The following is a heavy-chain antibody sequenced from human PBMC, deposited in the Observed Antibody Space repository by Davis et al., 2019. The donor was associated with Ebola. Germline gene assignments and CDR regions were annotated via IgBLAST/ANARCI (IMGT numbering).Heavy chain of an antibody. CDR3: ARQMGSLTSA. V-gene: IGHV5-51*01. D-gene: IGHD2-8*01. J-gene: IGHJ6*02. CDR2: IYPGDSNV. Sequence: KVSCKGFGYTFTKYWIGWVRQMPGKGLEWLGIIYPGDSNVKYSPSFEGQVTILVDKSINTAYLQWSSLKASDTAVYYCARQMGSLTSAWGQGTTVTVSS. CDR1: GYTFTKYW.